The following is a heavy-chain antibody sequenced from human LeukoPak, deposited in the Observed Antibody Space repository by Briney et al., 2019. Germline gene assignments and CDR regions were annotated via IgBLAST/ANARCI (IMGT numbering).Heavy chain of an antibody. CDR3: AKGEYSNYGDYYFDY. CDR1: GFTFSSYA. CDR2: ISGSGGST. V-gene: IGHV3-23*01. J-gene: IGHJ4*02. Sequence: SGGSLRLSCAASGFTFSSYAMSWVRQAPGKGLEWVSAISGSGGSTYYADSVKGRFTISRDNSKNTLYLQMNSLRAEDTAVYYCAKGEYSNYGDYYFDYWGQGTLVTVSS. D-gene: IGHD4-11*01.